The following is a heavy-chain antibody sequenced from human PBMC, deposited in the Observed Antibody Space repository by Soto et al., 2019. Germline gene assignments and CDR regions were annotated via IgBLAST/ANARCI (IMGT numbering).Heavy chain of an antibody. CDR2: ISGSGGST. V-gene: IGHV3-23*01. Sequence: PGGSLRLSCAASGFTFSSYAMSWVRQAPGKGLEWVSAISGSGGSTYYADSVKGRFTISRDNSKNTLYLQMNSLRAEDTAVYYCAKDLAVAGTESSDYWGQGTLVTVSS. CDR3: AKDLAVAGTESSDY. D-gene: IGHD6-19*01. CDR1: GFTFSSYA. J-gene: IGHJ4*02.